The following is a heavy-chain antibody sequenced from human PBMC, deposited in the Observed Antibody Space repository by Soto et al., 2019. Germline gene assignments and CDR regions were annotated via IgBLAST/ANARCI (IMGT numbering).Heavy chain of an antibody. Sequence: GGSLRLSCAASGFTFSSHSMHWVRQAPGGGLMWVSRINDVATRTHYADSVKGRFTVSRDNAKNTVYLQMDSLRAEDTALYYCARVNDPDDYWGQGTLVTVSS. J-gene: IGHJ4*02. CDR1: GFTFSSHS. V-gene: IGHV3-74*01. D-gene: IGHD1-1*01. CDR3: ARVNDPDDY. CDR2: INDVATRT.